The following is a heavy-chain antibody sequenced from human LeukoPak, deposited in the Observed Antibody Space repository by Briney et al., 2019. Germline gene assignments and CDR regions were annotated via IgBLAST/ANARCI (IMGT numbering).Heavy chain of an antibody. CDR1: GGSISSGSYY. Sequence: SETLSLTCTVSGGSISSGSYYWSWIRQPPGKGLEWIGYIYHSGSTYYNPSLKSRVTISVDTSKNQFSLKLSSVTAADTAVYYCARDRGWSHDYWGQGTLVTVSS. D-gene: IGHD2-15*01. CDR2: IYHSGST. V-gene: IGHV4-61*01. CDR3: ARDRGWSHDY. J-gene: IGHJ4*02.